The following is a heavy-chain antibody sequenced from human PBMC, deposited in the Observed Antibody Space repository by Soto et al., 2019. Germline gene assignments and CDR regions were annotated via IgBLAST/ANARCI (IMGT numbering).Heavy chain of an antibody. CDR3: ARGRGDSSGYPQPQYYYYGMDV. V-gene: IGHV1-18*01. CDR1: GYTFTSYG. CDR2: ISAYNGNT. J-gene: IGHJ6*02. Sequence: QVQLVQSGAEVKKPGASVKVSCKASGYTFTSYGISWVRQAPGQGLEWMGWISAYNGNTNYAQKLQGRVTMTTDTSTSTAYMERRSLRSDDTAVYYCARGRGDSSGYPQPQYYYYGMDVWGQGTTVTVSS. D-gene: IGHD3-22*01.